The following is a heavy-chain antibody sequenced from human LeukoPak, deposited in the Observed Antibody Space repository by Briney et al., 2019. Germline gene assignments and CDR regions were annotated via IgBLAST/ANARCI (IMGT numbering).Heavy chain of an antibody. V-gene: IGHV3-23*01. J-gene: IGHJ5*02. CDR2: ISGSGGST. CDR3: AKIAGYYYGSGSYYNELPRANWFDP. Sequence: GGSLRLSCTASGFTFGDYAMSWVRQAPGKGLEWVSAISGSGGSTYYADSVKGRFTISRDNSKNTLYLQMNSLRAEDTAVYYCAKIAGYYYGSGSYYNELPRANWFDPWGQGTLVTVSS. CDR1: GFTFGDYA. D-gene: IGHD3-10*01.